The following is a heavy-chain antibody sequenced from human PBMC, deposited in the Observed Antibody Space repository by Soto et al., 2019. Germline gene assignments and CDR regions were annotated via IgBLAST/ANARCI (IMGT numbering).Heavy chain of an antibody. CDR3: ASQGITAGNYGMDV. CDR1: GGSISSGGYY. V-gene: IGHV4-31*03. J-gene: IGHJ6*02. CDR2: IYYSGST. Sequence: QVQLQESGPGLVKPSQTLSLTCTVSGGSISSGGYYWSWIRQHPGKGLEWIGYIYYSGSTYYNPSIKSRVTISVDTSKNQFSLKLSSVTAADTAVYYCASQGITAGNYGMDVWGQGTTVTVSS. D-gene: IGHD3-16*01.